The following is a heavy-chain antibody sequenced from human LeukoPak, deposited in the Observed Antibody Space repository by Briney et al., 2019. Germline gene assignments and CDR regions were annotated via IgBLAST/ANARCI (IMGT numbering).Heavy chain of an antibody. CDR2: IDWSGDAT. D-gene: IGHD2-15*01. CDR3: ARDLSATWYSLGF. Sequence: PGNSLRLPRVASTLSTADYGQSGATRASAKGLGWVAGIDWSGDATSYSGSVKGRFTISRDNAKNSLYLQMTSLRAEDTAVYYCARDLSATWYSLGFWGQGTLVTVSS. V-gene: IGHV3-20*04. J-gene: IGHJ1*01. CDR1: TLSTADYG.